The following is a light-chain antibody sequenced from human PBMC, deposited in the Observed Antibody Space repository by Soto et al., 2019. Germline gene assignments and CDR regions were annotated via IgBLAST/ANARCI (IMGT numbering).Light chain of an antibody. CDR2: GYT. CDR3: QSYGSSLSGYV. J-gene: IGLJ1*01. Sequence: QSVLTQPPSVSGAPGQRVTISCTGSSSNIGAGYDVHWYQQLPGTAPKLLIFGYTSRPSGVPDRFSGSKSGTSASLAITGLQAEDEADYYCQSYGSSLSGYVFGTGTKVTVL. CDR1: SSNIGAGYD. V-gene: IGLV1-40*01.